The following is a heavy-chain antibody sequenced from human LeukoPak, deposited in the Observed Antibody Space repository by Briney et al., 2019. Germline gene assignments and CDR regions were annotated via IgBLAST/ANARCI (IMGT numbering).Heavy chain of an antibody. CDR1: GYTFNNYG. D-gene: IGHD2-8*01. CDR2: MRRDGRNE. CDR3: ARDCTLYSNYGCFDY. J-gene: IGHJ4*02. Sequence: GGSLRLSCAASGYTFNNYGIHWVRQAPGKGLEWVAFMRRDGRNENYADSVKGRFTISRDNSKNTVYLQMSSLRAEDTAVFYCARDCTLYSNYGCFDYWGQGILVTVSS. V-gene: IGHV3-30*02.